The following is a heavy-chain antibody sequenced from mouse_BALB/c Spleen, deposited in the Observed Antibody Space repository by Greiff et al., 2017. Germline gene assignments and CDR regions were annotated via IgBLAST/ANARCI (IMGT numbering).Heavy chain of an antibody. Sequence: VQLQQSGPELVKPGASVKIPCKASGYTFTDYNMDWVKQSHGKSLEWIGDINPNNGGTIYNQKFKGKATLTVDKSSSTAYMELRSLTSEDTAVYYCARRQLGLPYFDYWGQGTTLTVSS. CDR3: ARRQLGLPYFDY. CDR2: INPNNGGT. V-gene: IGHV1-18*01. D-gene: IGHD3-1*01. CDR1: GYTFTDYN. J-gene: IGHJ2*01.